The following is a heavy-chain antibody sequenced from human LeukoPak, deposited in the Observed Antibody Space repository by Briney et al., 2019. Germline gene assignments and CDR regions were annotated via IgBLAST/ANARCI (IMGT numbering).Heavy chain of an antibody. CDR1: GGTFSSYA. CDR3: ARVQNDFWSGYSTYYYYMDV. V-gene: IGHV1-69*13. D-gene: IGHD3-3*01. CDR2: IIPIFGTA. Sequence: GASVKVSCKASGGTFSSYAISWVRQAPGQGLEWMGGIIPIFGTANYAQKFQGRVTITADESTSTAYMELSSLRSEDTAVYYCARVQNDFWSGYSTYYYYMDVWGKGTTVTVSS. J-gene: IGHJ6*03.